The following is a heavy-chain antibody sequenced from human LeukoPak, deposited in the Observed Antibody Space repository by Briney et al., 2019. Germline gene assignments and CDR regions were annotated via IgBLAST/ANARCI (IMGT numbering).Heavy chain of an antibody. CDR1: GGTFSSYA. V-gene: IGHV1-69*13. D-gene: IGHD1-26*01. Sequence: ASVKVSCKASGGTFSSYAISWVRQAPGQGLEWMGGIIPIFGTANYAQKFQGRVTITADESTSTAYMELSSLRSEDTAVYYGARERKVGAGYDQFDIWGQGTMVTVSS. CDR3: ARERKVGAGYDQFDI. J-gene: IGHJ3*02. CDR2: IIPIFGTA.